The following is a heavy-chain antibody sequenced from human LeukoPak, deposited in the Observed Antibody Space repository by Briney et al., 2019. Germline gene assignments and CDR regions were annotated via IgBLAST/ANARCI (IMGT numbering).Heavy chain of an antibody. CDR3: ARDGILWFGESREDYYYYMDV. CDR1: GFTFSSYS. J-gene: IGHJ6*03. Sequence: GGSLRLSCAASGFTFSSYSMNWVRQAPGKGLEWVSYISSSSTIYYADSVKGRFTISRDNAKNPLYLQMNSLRAEDTAVYYCARDGILWFGESREDYYYYMDVWGKGTTVTVSS. D-gene: IGHD3-10*01. CDR2: ISSSSTI. V-gene: IGHV3-48*01.